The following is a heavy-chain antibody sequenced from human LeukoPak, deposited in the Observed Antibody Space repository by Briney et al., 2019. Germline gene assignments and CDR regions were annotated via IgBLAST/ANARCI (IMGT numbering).Heavy chain of an antibody. Sequence: SETLSLTCTVSGGSISSSSYFWGWIRQPPGKGLQWIGSIYYSGSTYYNPSLKSRVTISVDTSKNQFSLKLSSVTAADTAVYYCAYGSGSYNWGQGTLVTVSS. CDR2: IYYSGST. D-gene: IGHD3-10*01. CDR1: GGSISSSSYF. CDR3: AYGSGSYN. V-gene: IGHV4-39*01. J-gene: IGHJ4*02.